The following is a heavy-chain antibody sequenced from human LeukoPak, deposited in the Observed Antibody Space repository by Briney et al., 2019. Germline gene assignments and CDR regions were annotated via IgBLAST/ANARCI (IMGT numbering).Heavy chain of an antibody. V-gene: IGHV1-2*02. CDR3: ARVKKLMPEFEF. J-gene: IGHJ4*02. CDR1: GYTFIDFY. Sequence: ASVKVSCKASGYTFIDFYIHWVRQAPGQGLEWMGWINPNSGAIKYSQKFQGRVSMTRDTSTSTAYMDLSSLRSDDTAVHYCARVKKLMPEFEFWGQGTLVTVS. D-gene: IGHD2-2*01. CDR2: INPNSGAI.